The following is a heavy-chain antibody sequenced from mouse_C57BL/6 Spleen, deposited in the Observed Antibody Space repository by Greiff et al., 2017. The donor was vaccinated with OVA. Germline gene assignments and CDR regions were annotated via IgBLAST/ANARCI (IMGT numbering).Heavy chain of an antibody. CDR2: LYPGDGDT. J-gene: IGHJ2*01. CDR1: GYAFSSSW. Sequence: VQLQQSGPELVKPGASVKISCKASGYAFSSSWMNWVKQRPGKGLAWIGRLYPGDGDTNYTGKFKGKATLTAAKSSSTAYMQLSSLTSEDSAVYFWASEGGGYYFDYWGQGTTLTVSS. V-gene: IGHV1-82*01. CDR3: ASEGGGYYFDY.